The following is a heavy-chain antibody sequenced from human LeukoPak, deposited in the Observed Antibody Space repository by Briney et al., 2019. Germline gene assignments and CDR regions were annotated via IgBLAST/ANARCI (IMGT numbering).Heavy chain of an antibody. CDR1: GFTFRYYW. CDR2: INSDGSNT. CDR3: ARDLLTLTTSRDY. Sequence: PGGSLRLSCAGSGFTFRYYWMHWFRQAPGKGLVWVSRINSDGSNTNYADSVKGRFTISRDNTKNTLYLQMNSLRADDTAAYYCARDLLTLTTSRDYWGQGTLVTVSS. J-gene: IGHJ4*02. V-gene: IGHV3-74*01. D-gene: IGHD4-11*01.